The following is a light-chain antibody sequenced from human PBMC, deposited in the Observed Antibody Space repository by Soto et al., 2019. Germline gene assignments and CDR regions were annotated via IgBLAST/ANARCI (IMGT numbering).Light chain of an antibody. Sequence: DIQMTQSPSTLSASIGDRVTITCRASQNINNWIAWYQQKPGKAPKFLIYGASTLESGVPSRFSGSGFGTEFSLTISSLQPDDFGSYYCQHMRTFGQGTKVDIK. V-gene: IGKV1-5*01. J-gene: IGKJ1*01. CDR2: GAS. CDR3: QHMRT. CDR1: QNINNW.